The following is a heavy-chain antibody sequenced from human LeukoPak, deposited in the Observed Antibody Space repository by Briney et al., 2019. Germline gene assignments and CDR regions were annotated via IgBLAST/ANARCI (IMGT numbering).Heavy chain of an antibody. D-gene: IGHD3-22*01. CDR1: GFAFSAYE. J-gene: IGHJ5*02. Sequence: PGGSLRLSCVSSGFAFSAYEMNWVRQAPGKGLEWVAYMSGTDTTRYYADSVRGRFTISRDNAKNSLYLQMSRLRVEDTALYYCTTLGYHLDAWGEGTPVTASS. CDR2: MSGTDTTR. V-gene: IGHV3-48*03. CDR3: TTLGYHLDA.